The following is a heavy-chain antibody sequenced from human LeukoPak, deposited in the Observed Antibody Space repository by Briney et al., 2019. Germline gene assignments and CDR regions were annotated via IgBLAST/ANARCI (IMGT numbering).Heavy chain of an antibody. Sequence: ASVKVSCKVSGYTLTGLSMHWVRQAPGKGLEWMGGFDPEDGETIYAQKFQGRVTMTEDTSTDTAYMELSSLRSEDTAVYYCATFNSYGYCFDYWGQGTLVTVSS. CDR1: GYTLTGLS. J-gene: IGHJ4*02. V-gene: IGHV1-24*01. CDR2: FDPEDGET. D-gene: IGHD5-18*01. CDR3: ATFNSYGYCFDY.